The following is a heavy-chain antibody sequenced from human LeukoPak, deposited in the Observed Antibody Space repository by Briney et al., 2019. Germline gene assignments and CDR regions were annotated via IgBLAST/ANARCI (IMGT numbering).Heavy chain of an antibody. CDR3: ARDGRGSYYDSSGYLDC. Sequence: GGSLRLSCAASGFTVSSNYMSWVRQAPGKGLEWVSVIYSGGSTYYADSVKGRFTISRDNAKNSLYLQMNSLRAEDTAVYYCARDGRGSYYDSSGYLDCWGQGTLVTVSS. V-gene: IGHV3-53*01. CDR2: IYSGGST. D-gene: IGHD3-22*01. CDR1: GFTVSSNY. J-gene: IGHJ4*02.